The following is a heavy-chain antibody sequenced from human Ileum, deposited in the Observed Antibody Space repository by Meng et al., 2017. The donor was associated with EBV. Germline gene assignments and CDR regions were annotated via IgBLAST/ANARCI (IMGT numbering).Heavy chain of an antibody. CDR2: IYPNSGGT. J-gene: IGHJ4*02. D-gene: IGHD3-16*01. CDR3: ARDGAGGNSFDF. CDR1: GYSLTGHY. V-gene: IGHV1-2*02. Sequence: QAQLVLSGCEGKMPRDSVKVSCKASGYSLTGHYIHWVRQAPGQGLEWVGWIYPNSGGTRYAQKFEGRVIMTRDTSITTAYMELSSLKSDDTAVYYCARDGAGGNSFDFWGQGTLVTVSS.